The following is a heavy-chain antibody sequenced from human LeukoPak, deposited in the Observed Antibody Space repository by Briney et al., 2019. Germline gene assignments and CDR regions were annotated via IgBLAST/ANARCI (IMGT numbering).Heavy chain of an antibody. V-gene: IGHV3-49*03. CDR2: IRSKAYGGTT. CDR1: GFTFGDYA. D-gene: IGHD3-9*01. Sequence: GGSLRLSCTASGFTFGDYAMSWFRQAPGKGLEWVGFIRSKAYGGTTEYAASAKGRFTISRDDSKSIAYLQMNSLKTEDTAVYYCTREPTLRYFDWLLGPFDYWGQGTLVTVSS. CDR3: TREPTLRYFDWLLGPFDY. J-gene: IGHJ4*02.